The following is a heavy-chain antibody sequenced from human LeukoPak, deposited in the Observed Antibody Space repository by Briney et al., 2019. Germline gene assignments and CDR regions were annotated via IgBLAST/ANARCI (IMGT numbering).Heavy chain of an antibody. Sequence: SETLSLTCSVSGDSISHYYWSWIRQSPGRGLEWIGYIYYTGNTNYNPFLNGRATISVDTSKNQFSLRLISVSAAGTAVYYCANINTAYQPLDYWGQGTLVTVSS. CDR1: GDSISHYY. CDR3: ANINTAYQPLDY. CDR2: IYYTGNT. V-gene: IGHV4-59*12. D-gene: IGHD2-2*01. J-gene: IGHJ4*02.